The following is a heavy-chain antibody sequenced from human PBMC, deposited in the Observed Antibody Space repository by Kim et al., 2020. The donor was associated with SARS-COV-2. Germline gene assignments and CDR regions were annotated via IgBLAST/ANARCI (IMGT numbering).Heavy chain of an antibody. J-gene: IGHJ4*02. Sequence: GGSLRLSCAASGFTFSSYGMHWVRQAPGKGLEWVAVISYDGSNKYYADSVKGRFTISRDNSKNTLYLQMNSLRAEDTAVYYCAKAPGGYSYGPSYWGQGTLVTVSS. CDR2: ISYDGSNK. CDR1: GFTFSSYG. D-gene: IGHD5-18*01. CDR3: AKAPGGYSYGPSY. V-gene: IGHV3-30*18.